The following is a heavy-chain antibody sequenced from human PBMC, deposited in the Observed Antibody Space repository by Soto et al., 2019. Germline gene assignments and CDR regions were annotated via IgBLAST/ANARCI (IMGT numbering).Heavy chain of an antibody. V-gene: IGHV4-30-2*01. Sequence: WIWIRQPPGKGLEWIGYIYHSGSTYYNPSLKSRVTISVDRSKNQFSLKLSSVTAADTAVYYCARGNTVKGWFDPWGQGTLVTVSS. CDR2: IYHSGST. CDR3: ARGNTVKGWFDP. J-gene: IGHJ5*02. D-gene: IGHD4-17*01.